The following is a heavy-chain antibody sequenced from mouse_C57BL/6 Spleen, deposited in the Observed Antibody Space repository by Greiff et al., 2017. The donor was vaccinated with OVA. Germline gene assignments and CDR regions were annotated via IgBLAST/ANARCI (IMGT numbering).Heavy chain of an antibody. J-gene: IGHJ4*01. Sequence: VQLQQSGPELVKPGASVKISCKASGYAFSSSWMTWVKQRPGKGLEWIGRIYPGDGDTNYNGKFKGKVTLTTDKSSSTAYMQLSSLTSEDSAIYFCATAYYSNYDAMDYWGQGATVTVSS. D-gene: IGHD2-5*01. V-gene: IGHV1-82*01. CDR3: ATAYYSNYDAMDY. CDR2: IYPGDGDT. CDR1: GYAFSSSW.